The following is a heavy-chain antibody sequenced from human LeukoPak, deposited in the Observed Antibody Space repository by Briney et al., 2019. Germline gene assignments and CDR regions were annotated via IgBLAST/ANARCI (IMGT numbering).Heavy chain of an antibody. CDR2: INPNSGGT. J-gene: IGHJ4*02. CDR1: VYTFTGYY. D-gene: IGHD1-7*01. Sequence: GASVKVSCKASVYTFTGYYMHWVRQAPGQGLEWMGWINPNSGGTNYAQKLPGRVTMTRDTSISTAYMELSRLRSDDTAVYYCASITGTTREDYWGQGTLVTVSS. CDR3: ASITGTTREDY. V-gene: IGHV1-2*02.